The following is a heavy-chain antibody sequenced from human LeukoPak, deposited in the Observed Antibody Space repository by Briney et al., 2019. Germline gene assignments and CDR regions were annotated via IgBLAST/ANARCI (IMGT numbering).Heavy chain of an antibody. D-gene: IGHD3-16*01. V-gene: IGHV3-74*01. CDR2: TNLHGTAV. Sequence: PGGSLRLSCAVSGLSFSNYWIHWVRQAPGKGLVWVARTNLHGTAVDHADSVKGRFTISRDNAKNTLFLQMNSLRAEDTAVYYCASAYTYVRLGVHWGQGTLVTVSS. CDR3: ASAYTYVRLGVH. J-gene: IGHJ4*02. CDR1: GLSFSNYW.